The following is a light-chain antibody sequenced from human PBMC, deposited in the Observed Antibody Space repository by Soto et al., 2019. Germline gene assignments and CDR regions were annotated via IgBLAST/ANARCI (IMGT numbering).Light chain of an antibody. CDR1: SSNIGSNT. CDR3: AAWDDSLNGYV. J-gene: IGLJ1*01. Sequence: SVLTQPPSASGTPGRRVVISCSGSSSNIGSNTVNWYQQLPGTAPKLLIYSNNHRPSGVPDRFSGSKSGTSASLAISGLESDDEADYYSAAWDDSLNGYVFARGTKVTVL. V-gene: IGLV1-44*01. CDR2: SNN.